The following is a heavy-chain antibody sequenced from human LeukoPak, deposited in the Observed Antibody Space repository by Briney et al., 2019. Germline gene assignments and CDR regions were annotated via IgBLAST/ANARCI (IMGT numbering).Heavy chain of an antibody. D-gene: IGHD3-10*01. CDR1: GGSFSGYY. CDR2: IYTSGST. J-gene: IGHJ6*03. CDR3: ARDGRYGSGSYILYYYYMDV. Sequence: SETLSLTCAVYGGSFSGYYWSWIRQPAGKGLEWIGRIYTSGSTNYNPSLKSRVTISVDTSKNQFSLKLSSVTAADTAVYYCARDGRYGSGSYILYYYYMDVWGKGTTVTVSS. V-gene: IGHV4-4*07.